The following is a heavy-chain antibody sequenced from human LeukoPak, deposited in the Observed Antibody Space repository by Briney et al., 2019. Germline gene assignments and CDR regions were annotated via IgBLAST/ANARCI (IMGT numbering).Heavy chain of an antibody. J-gene: IGHJ4*02. CDR1: GFTFSSYA. V-gene: IGHV3-23*01. Sequence: GGSLRLSCAASGFTFSSYAMSWVRQAPGKGLEWVSAISGSGGSTYYADSVKGRFTISTDNSKNTLYLQMNSLRAEDTAVYYCAKDHPPAVAGHRDIDYWGQGTLVTVSS. CDR2: ISGSGGST. D-gene: IGHD6-19*01. CDR3: AKDHPPAVAGHRDIDY.